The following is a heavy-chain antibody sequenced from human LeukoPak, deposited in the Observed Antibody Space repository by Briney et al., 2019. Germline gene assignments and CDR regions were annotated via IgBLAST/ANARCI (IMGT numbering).Heavy chain of an antibody. CDR1: GFTFSSYG. J-gene: IGHJ3*02. CDR2: ISYDGSNK. V-gene: IGHV3-30*18. Sequence: GGSLRLSCAASGFTFSSYGMHWVRPAPGKGLEWVAVISYDGSNKYYADSVKGRFTISRDNSKNALYLQMNSLRAEDTAVYYCAKAVNSVYDSSGPIWGQGTMVTVSS. CDR3: AKAVNSVYDSSGPI. D-gene: IGHD3-22*01.